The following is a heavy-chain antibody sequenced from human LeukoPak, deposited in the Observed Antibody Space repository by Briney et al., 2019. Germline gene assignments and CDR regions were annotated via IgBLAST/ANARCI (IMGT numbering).Heavy chain of an antibody. J-gene: IGHJ4*02. CDR2: ISYGGNNQ. CDR1: GFTFSNYA. V-gene: IGHV3-30*03. Sequence: GGSLRLSCATSGFTFSNYAVSWVRQAPGQGLGWVAIISYGGNNQNYAESVKGRFTISRDNTKTTVYLQMNSLRPEDTAVYYCARAPDSSGYYYHFDYWGQGTLVTVSS. D-gene: IGHD3-22*01. CDR3: ARAPDSSGYYYHFDY.